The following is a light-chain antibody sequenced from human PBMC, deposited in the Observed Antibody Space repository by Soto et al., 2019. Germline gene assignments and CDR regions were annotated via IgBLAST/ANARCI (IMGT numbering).Light chain of an antibody. J-gene: IGKJ1*01. Sequence: EIVLTQSPGTLSLSPGERATLSCRASQSVSTSYLAWYQQKPGQTPRLLIYGASSRATGIPDRFSGSGSGTVVTLAINRLEPEDFAVYYCQQSGSSPRTFGQGTKVEIK. V-gene: IGKV3-20*01. CDR3: QQSGSSPRT. CDR2: GAS. CDR1: QSVSTSY.